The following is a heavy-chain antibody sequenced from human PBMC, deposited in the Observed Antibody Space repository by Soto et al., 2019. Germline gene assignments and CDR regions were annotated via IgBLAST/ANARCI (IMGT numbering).Heavy chain of an antibody. CDR2: INPSGGST. D-gene: IGHD2-15*01. CDR1: GYTFTSYY. J-gene: IGHJ1*01. Sequence: GASVKVSCKASGYTFTSYYMHWVRQAPGQGLEWMGIINPSGGSTSYAQKFQGRVTMTRDTSTSTVYMELSSLRSEDTAVYYCARAGYCSGGSCYRGLAEYFQHWGQGTLVTVSS. V-gene: IGHV1-46*01. CDR3: ARAGYCSGGSCYRGLAEYFQH.